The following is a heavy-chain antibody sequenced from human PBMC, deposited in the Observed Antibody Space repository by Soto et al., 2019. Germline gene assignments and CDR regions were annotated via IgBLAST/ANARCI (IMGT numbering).Heavy chain of an antibody. D-gene: IGHD4-4*01. CDR1: GFTFSSYE. CDR2: IGTSGKTI. V-gene: IGHV3-48*03. CDR3: ARDPAIYSGKFDYGLDV. Sequence: PGGSLRLSCAVSGFTFSSYEMNWVRQAPGKWLEWVSYIGTSGKTIYYADSVRGRFTISRDNAKNSLYLQMNSLRAEDTAVYFCARDPAIYSGKFDYGLDVWGRGXTVTVYS. J-gene: IGHJ6*02.